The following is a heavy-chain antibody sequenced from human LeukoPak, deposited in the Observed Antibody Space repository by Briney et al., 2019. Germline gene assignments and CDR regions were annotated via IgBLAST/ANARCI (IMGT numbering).Heavy chain of an antibody. CDR1: GYTFTSYG. D-gene: IGHD5-18*01. CDR3: ARPAMGYSYGPSLLLGYYGMDV. Sequence: ASVKVSCKASGYTFTSYGISWVRQAPGQGLEWMGWISAYNGNTNYAQKLQGRVTMTTDTSTSTAYMELRSLRSDDTAVYYCARPAMGYSYGPSLLLGYYGMDVWGQGTTVTVSS. CDR2: ISAYNGNT. V-gene: IGHV1-18*01. J-gene: IGHJ6*02.